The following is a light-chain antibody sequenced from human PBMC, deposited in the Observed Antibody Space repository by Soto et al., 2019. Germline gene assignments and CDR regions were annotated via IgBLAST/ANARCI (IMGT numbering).Light chain of an antibody. CDR2: GAS. Sequence: EIVMTQSPATLSVSPGERATLSCRASQSVSSNLAWYQQKPGQAPSLLIYGASTRATGTPARFSGSGSGTDFTLTISRLEPEDFAVYYCQQYGSSPWTFGQGTKVDIK. V-gene: IGKV3-15*01. CDR3: QQYGSSPWT. J-gene: IGKJ1*01. CDR1: QSVSSN.